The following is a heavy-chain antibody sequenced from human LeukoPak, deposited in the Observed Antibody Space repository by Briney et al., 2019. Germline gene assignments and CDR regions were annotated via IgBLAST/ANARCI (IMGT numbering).Heavy chain of an antibody. J-gene: IGHJ4*02. CDR2: ISGSGGST. Sequence: GGSLRLSCAASGFTFSSYAMSWVRQAPGKGLEWVSAISGSGGSTYYADSVKGRFTISRDNSKNTLYLQMNSLRAEDTAVYYCAKIYCSSTICPRDYWGQGTLVAVSS. D-gene: IGHD2-2*01. CDR1: GFTFSSYA. CDR3: AKIYCSSTICPRDY. V-gene: IGHV3-23*01.